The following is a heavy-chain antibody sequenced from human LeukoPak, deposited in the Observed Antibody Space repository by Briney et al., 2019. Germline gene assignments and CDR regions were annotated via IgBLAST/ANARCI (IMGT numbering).Heavy chain of an antibody. D-gene: IGHD3-3*01. V-gene: IGHV3-33*01. CDR3: ARTALSYDFWSGYYTEYYFDY. CDR1: GFTFSSYG. J-gene: IGHJ4*02. Sequence: SGGSLRLSCAASGFTFSSYGMHWVRQAPGKGLEWVAVIWYDGSNKYHADSVKGRFTISRDNSKNTLYLQMNSLRAEDTAVYYCARTALSYDFWSGYYTEYYFDYWGQGTLVTVSS. CDR2: IWYDGSNK.